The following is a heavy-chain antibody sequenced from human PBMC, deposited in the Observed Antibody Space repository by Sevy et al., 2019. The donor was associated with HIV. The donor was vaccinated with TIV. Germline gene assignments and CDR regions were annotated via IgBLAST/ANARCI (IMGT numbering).Heavy chain of an antibody. CDR2: ISYDGSNK. CDR1: GFTFSSYA. D-gene: IGHD2-2*01. Sequence: GGSLRLSCAASGFTFSSYAMHWVRQAPGKGLEWVAVISYDGSNKYYADSVKGRFTISRDNSKNTLYLQMNSLRAEDTAVYYCARDSSGYQLLNWFDPWGQGTLVTVSS. CDR3: ARDSSGYQLLNWFDP. J-gene: IGHJ5*02. V-gene: IGHV3-30-3*01.